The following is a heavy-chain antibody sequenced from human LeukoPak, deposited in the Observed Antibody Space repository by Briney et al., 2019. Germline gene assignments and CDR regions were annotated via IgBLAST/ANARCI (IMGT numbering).Heavy chain of an antibody. Sequence: KASETLSLTCTVSGGSISRSNYYWGWIRQPPGKGLEWIGSIYDSGSTNYNPSLKSRVTISVDTSKNQFSLKLSSVTAADTAVYHCARVDSSGYDTRGWFDPWGQGTLVTVSS. V-gene: IGHV4-39*07. CDR2: IYDSGST. CDR3: ARVDSSGYDTRGWFDP. CDR1: GGSISRSNYY. D-gene: IGHD5-12*01. J-gene: IGHJ5*02.